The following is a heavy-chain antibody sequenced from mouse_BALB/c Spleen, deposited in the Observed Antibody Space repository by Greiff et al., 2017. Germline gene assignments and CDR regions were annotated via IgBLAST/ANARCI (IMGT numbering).Heavy chain of an antibody. Sequence: DVMLVESGGGLVQPGGSRKLSCAASGFTFSSFGMHWVRQAPEKGLEWVAYISSGSSTIYYADTVKGRFTISRDNPKNTLFLQMTSLRSEDTAMYYCARGGYPPTFAYWGQGTLVTVSA. V-gene: IGHV5-17*02. CDR1: GFTFSSFG. J-gene: IGHJ3*01. D-gene: IGHD2-14*01. CDR3: ARGGYPPTFAY. CDR2: ISSGSSTI.